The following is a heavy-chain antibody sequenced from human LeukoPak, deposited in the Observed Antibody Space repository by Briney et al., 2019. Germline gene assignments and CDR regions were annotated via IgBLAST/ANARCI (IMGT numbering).Heavy chain of an antibody. D-gene: IGHD6-6*01. CDR2: ISAYNGNT. Sequence: ASVKVSCKASGYTFTSYGISWVRQAPGQGLEWMGWISAYNGNTNYAQKLQGRVTMTTDTSTSTAYMELRSLRSDDTAVYYCARIAARQDYFDYWGQEPWSPSPQ. CDR3: ARIAARQDYFDY. J-gene: IGHJ4*01. CDR1: GYTFTSYG. V-gene: IGHV1-18*01.